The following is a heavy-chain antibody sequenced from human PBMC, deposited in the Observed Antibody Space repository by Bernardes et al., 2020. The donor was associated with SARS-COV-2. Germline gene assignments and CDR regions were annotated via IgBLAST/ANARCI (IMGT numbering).Heavy chain of an antibody. CDR3: ARGHYDFWSNYYLNWLDP. J-gene: IGHJ5*02. D-gene: IGHD3-3*01. V-gene: IGHV1-18*01. Sequence: SVKVSCKASGYKFTSYGVTWVRRAPGQGLEWMGWISTYNGNTIYAQKFRGRVTLTTDTSTSTAYMEVRSLRSDDTAVYYCARGHYDFWSNYYLNWLDPWGQGTLVTVSS. CDR2: ISTYNGNT. CDR1: GYKFTSYG.